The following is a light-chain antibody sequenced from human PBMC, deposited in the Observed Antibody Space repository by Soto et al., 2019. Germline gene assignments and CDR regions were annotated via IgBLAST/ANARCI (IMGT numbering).Light chain of an antibody. CDR1: KSNIGAAFD. Sequence: QSVLTQPPSVSGAPGQRVTISCTGNKSNIGAAFDVHWYQHLPGTAPKLLMYGNNNRPSGVPDRFSASKSVTSASLAISGLQAEAEADYYCQSYDSSLSAWVFGGGTKVTVL. CDR2: GNN. CDR3: QSYDSSLSAWV. V-gene: IGLV1-40*01. J-gene: IGLJ3*02.